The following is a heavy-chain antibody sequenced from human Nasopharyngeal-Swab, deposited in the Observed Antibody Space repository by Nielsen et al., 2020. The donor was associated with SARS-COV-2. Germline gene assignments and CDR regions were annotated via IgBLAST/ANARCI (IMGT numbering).Heavy chain of an antibody. CDR3: ARGSRFTIFGVVPDYYYGMDV. J-gene: IGHJ6*02. V-gene: IGHV4-59*10. CDR2: IYTSGST. Sequence: ETLPLTCAVYGGSCRGYYWSGIRQPAGKGLEGMGRIYTSGSTNYNPSRKSRVTMSVDTSKNQFSLKLSSVTAADTAVYYCARGSRFTIFGVVPDYYYGMDVWGQGTTVTSP. CDR1: GGSCRGYY. D-gene: IGHD3-3*01.